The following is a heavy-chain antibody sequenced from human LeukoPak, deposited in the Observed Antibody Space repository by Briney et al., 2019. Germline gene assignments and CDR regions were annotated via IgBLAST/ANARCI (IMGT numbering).Heavy chain of an antibody. V-gene: IGHV3-74*01. CDR3: ARALKNLSGSYGIRAFDI. CDR1: GFTFSSYW. CDR2: INSDGSST. Sequence: GGSLRLSCAASGFTFSSYWMHWVRQAPGKGLVWVSRINSDGSSTSYADSVKGRFTISRDNAKNTLYLQMNSLRAEDTAVYYCARALKNLSGSYGIRAFDIWGQGTMVTVSS. J-gene: IGHJ3*02. D-gene: IGHD1-26*01.